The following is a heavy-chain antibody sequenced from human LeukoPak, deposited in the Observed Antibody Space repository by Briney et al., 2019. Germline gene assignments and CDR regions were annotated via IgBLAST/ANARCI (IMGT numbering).Heavy chain of an antibody. CDR1: GYTLTELS. Sequence: ASVKVSCKVSGYTLTELSMHWVRQAPGKGLEWMGGFDPEDGETIYAQKFQGRVTMTEDTSTDTAYMELSSLRSEDTAVYYCATFYDFWSGYSTPNYGMDVWGQGTTVTVSS. CDR2: FDPEDGET. D-gene: IGHD3-3*01. CDR3: ATFYDFWSGYSTPNYGMDV. V-gene: IGHV1-24*01. J-gene: IGHJ6*02.